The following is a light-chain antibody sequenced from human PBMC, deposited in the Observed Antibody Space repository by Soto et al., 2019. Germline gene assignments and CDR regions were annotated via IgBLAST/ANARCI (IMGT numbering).Light chain of an antibody. CDR3: QSYDGSLSGSV. Sequence: SSELTQPPSVSVAPGQTAKITCGGENIGVKSVNWYLQKPGQAPVLVVYDDSDRPSGIPERFSGSNSNDGATLTISRVEAGDEADYYCQSYDGSLSGSVFGGGTKVTVL. V-gene: IGLV3-21*02. J-gene: IGLJ2*01. CDR1: NIGVKS. CDR2: DDS.